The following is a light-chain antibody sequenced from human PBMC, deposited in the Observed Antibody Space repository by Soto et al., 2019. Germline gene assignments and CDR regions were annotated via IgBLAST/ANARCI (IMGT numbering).Light chain of an antibody. CDR3: QQRYDWPNT. J-gene: IGKJ2*01. Sequence: DIVLTQSPATLSLSPGERATLSCRASQSVGTYLACYQHNPGQAPRLLIYDASHRATGIPAKFSGSGSGTDFTLTISSSEPEDCAVYYCQQRYDWPNTFGQGTKLAIK. CDR1: QSVGTY. CDR2: DAS. V-gene: IGKV3-11*01.